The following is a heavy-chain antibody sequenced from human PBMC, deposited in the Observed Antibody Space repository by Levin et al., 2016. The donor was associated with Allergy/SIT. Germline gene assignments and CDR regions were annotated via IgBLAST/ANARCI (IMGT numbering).Heavy chain of an antibody. V-gene: IGHV4-30-4*01. CDR3: AVLVVPLLGRGAFDI. CDR2: IYYSGST. Sequence: WIRQPPGKGLEWIGYIYYSGSTYYNPSLKSRVTISVDTSKNQFSLKLSSVTAADTAVYYCAVLVVPLLGRGAFDIWGQGTMVTVSS. J-gene: IGHJ3*02. D-gene: IGHD3-10*01.